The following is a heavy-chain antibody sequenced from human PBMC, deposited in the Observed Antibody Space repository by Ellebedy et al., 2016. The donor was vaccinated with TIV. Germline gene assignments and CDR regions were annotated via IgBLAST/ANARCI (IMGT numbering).Heavy chain of an antibody. CDR1: GGSISSYY. J-gene: IGHJ2*01. Sequence: SETLSLXXTVSGGSISSYYWSWIRQPPGKGLEWIAYIYYDGSTNYNPSFKSRVTISVDTSKNQFSLRMRSVTAADTAVYYCARGAAGDNWYFDLWGRGTLVTVSS. CDR2: IYYDGST. V-gene: IGHV4-59*01. CDR3: ARGAAGDNWYFDL.